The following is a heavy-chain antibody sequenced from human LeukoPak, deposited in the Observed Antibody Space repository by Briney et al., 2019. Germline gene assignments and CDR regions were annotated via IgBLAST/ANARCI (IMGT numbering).Heavy chain of an antibody. J-gene: IGHJ4*02. V-gene: IGHV4-59*10. CDR3: ASLSGYEGLGIFDY. CDR1: GGSLNGHY. CDR2: IYTSGST. D-gene: IGHD5-12*01. Sequence: SETLSLTCAVYGGSLNGHYWSWIRQSPGKGLEWIGRIYTSGSTNYNPSLKSRVTISVDTSKNQFSLKLSSVTAADTAVYYCASLSGYEGLGIFDYWGQGTLVTVSS.